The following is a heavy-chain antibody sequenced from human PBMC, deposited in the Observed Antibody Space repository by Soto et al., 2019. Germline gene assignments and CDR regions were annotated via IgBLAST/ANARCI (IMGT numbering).Heavy chain of an antibody. V-gene: IGHV1-3*05. CDR3: AGDKDTAMVYNWFDP. CDR1: GYTFTSYA. CDR2: INAGNGNT. Sequence: QVQLVQSGAEEKKPGASVKVSCKASGYTFTSYAMHWVRQAPGQRLEWMGWINAGNGNTKYSQKFQGRVTITRDTSASTAYMELSSLRSEDTAVYYCAGDKDTAMVYNWFDPWGQGTLVTVSS. D-gene: IGHD5-18*01. J-gene: IGHJ5*02.